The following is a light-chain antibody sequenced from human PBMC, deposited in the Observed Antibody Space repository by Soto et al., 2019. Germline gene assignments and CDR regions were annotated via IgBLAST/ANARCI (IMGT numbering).Light chain of an antibody. V-gene: IGKV3-20*01. CDR2: GAS. Sequence: EIVLTQSPGTLSLSPGERATLSCRASQSVSSCYLAWYQQKPGQAPRLLIYGASSRSTGIPDRFSGSGSGTDFTLTISRLEPEDVAVYYGQQYGSSPFTFGPGTKVDIK. J-gene: IGKJ3*01. CDR3: QQYGSSPFT. CDR1: QSVSSCY.